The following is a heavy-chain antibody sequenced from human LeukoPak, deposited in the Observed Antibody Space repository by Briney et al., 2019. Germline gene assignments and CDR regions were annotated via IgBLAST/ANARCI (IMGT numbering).Heavy chain of an antibody. V-gene: IGHV1-2*02. CDR3: ARVFRSDYYGSGSYYTLGY. J-gene: IGHJ4*02. Sequence: ASVKVSCKASGYTFTGYYVHWVRQAPGQGLEWMGWINPNSGGTNYAQKFQGRVTMTRDTSISTAYMELSRLRSDDTAVYYCARVFRSDYYGSGSYYTLGYWGQGTLVTVSS. CDR2: INPNSGGT. CDR1: GYTFTGYY. D-gene: IGHD3-10*01.